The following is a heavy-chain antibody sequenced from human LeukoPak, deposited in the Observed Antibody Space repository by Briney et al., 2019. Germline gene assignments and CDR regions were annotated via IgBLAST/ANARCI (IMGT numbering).Heavy chain of an antibody. CDR2: ISSSTSYI. D-gene: IGHD6-19*01. CDR3: ARDSPTIAVAVDY. CDR1: GYIFSDHP. Sequence: GGSLRLSCVASGYIFSDHPMHWVRQAPGKGLEWVSSISSSTSYIYYADSVKGRFTISRDNAKNSLYLQMNSLRAEDTAVYYCARDSPTIAVAVDYWGQGTLVTVSS. J-gene: IGHJ4*02. V-gene: IGHV3-21*01.